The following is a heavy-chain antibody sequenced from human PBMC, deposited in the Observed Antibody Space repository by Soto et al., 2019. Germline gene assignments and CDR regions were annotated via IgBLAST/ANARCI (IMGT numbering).Heavy chain of an antibody. CDR1: GYSFTSYW. Sequence: GESLKISCKGSGYSFTSYWIGWVRQMPGKGLEWMGIIYPGDSDTRYSPSFQGQVTISADKSISTAYLQWSSLKASDTAMYYCARGPYQPLLSDNDAFDIWGQGTMVTVSS. D-gene: IGHD2-2*01. V-gene: IGHV5-51*01. CDR3: ARGPYQPLLSDNDAFDI. J-gene: IGHJ3*02. CDR2: IYPGDSDT.